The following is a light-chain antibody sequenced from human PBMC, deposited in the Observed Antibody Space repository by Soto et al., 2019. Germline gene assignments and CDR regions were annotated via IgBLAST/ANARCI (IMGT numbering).Light chain of an antibody. Sequence: EILMTQSPATLSVSPGDSATLSCRASRSVDTDLAWYQQKPGQAPRLLVFATSARATGVPDRFRGSRSGTELTLTISSLQPEDSATYYCHQYYNRPPWTFGQGTKVDIK. V-gene: IGKV3-15*01. CDR3: HQYYNRPPWT. CDR2: ATS. J-gene: IGKJ1*01. CDR1: RSVDTD.